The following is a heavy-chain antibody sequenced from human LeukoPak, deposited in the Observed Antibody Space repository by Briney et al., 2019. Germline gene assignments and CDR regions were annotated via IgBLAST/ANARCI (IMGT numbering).Heavy chain of an antibody. J-gene: IGHJ4*02. D-gene: IGHD6-19*01. V-gene: IGHV4-38-2*02. CDR1: SYSINSNYY. CDR2: IYHTGST. CDR3: ARGSHPVTGTLGGYFDP. Sequence: SETLSLTCSVSSYSINSNYYWGWIRQSPGKGLEWIGSIYHTGSTYYNPSLKSRVSISLDASNKQFSLRLSSVTAADTAVYYCARGSHPVTGTLGGYFDPWGQGTLVTVSS.